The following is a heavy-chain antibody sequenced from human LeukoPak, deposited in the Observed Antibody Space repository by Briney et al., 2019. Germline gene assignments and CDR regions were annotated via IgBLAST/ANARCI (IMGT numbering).Heavy chain of an antibody. CDR3: AREILAAGKTLTY. D-gene: IGHD6-13*01. CDR2: INDDGSVT. J-gene: IGHJ4*02. CDR1: GFTFSNYW. V-gene: IGHV3-74*01. Sequence: PGGSLRLYCAASGFTFSNYWMHWVRQVPGKGVVGVSRINDDGSVTTYADSVKGRFSISRENAKNTLYMQMNSLRAEHTAVYYCAREILAAGKTLTYWGQGSLITVSS.